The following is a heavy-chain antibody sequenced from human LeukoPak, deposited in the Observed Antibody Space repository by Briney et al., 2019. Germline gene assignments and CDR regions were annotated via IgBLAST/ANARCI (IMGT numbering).Heavy chain of an antibody. D-gene: IGHD3-3*01. J-gene: IGHJ3*02. CDR1: GYTCTGYY. CDR3: ARSYDFWSGYYIYDAFDI. V-gene: IGHV1-2*02. Sequence: SVKVSCKASGYTCTGYYMHWVRQAPGQGLEWMGWINPNSGGTNYAQKFQGRVTMTRDTSISTAYMELSRLRSDDTAVYYCARSYDFWSGYYIYDAFDIWGQGTVVTVSS. CDR2: INPNSGGT.